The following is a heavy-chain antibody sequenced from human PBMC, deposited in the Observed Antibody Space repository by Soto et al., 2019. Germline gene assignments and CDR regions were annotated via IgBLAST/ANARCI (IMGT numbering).Heavy chain of an antibody. Sequence: DVQLVESGGGLVQPGGSLRLSCAASGFAFSMYDMHWVRQVEGKGLEWVSAIGAAGDTLYAGSVKGRFSASRENAKNSLYLQMNSLRAGDTAVYYCERDKGLCSSDSFPKKIYSFAMDVWGLGTTVTVSS. V-gene: IGHV3-13*01. D-gene: IGHD2-2*01. CDR2: IGAAGDT. CDR3: ERDKGLCSSDSFPKKIYSFAMDV. CDR1: GFAFSMYD. J-gene: IGHJ6*02.